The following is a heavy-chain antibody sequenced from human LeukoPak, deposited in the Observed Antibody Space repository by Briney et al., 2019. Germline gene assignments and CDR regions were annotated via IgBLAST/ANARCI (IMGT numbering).Heavy chain of an antibody. V-gene: IGHV5-51*01. CDR3: ARQGLGSVVVPAVDY. CDR1: GYTFTTHW. Sequence: GESLKISCKASGYTFTTHWIGWVRQMPGKGLEWMGIIYPGDSDTRYSPSFQGQVTISADKSTTTAYLQWSSLKASDTAMYYCARQGLGSVVVPAVDYWGQGTLVTVSS. CDR2: IYPGDSDT. D-gene: IGHD2-2*01. J-gene: IGHJ4*02.